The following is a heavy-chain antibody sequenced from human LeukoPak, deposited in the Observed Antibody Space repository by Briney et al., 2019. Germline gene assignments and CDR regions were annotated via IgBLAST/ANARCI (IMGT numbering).Heavy chain of an antibody. J-gene: IGHJ4*02. CDR1: GFTFSGFW. Sequence: GGSLRLSCAVSGFTFSGFWMSWSLQAPGKGLEWVASINSDGSEGYYADVVKGRFTISRDNSKNTLYLQMNSLRAEDTAVYYCARAAYDSSGYLTLWGQGTLVTVSP. CDR2: INSDGSEG. V-gene: IGHV3-7*01. D-gene: IGHD3-22*01. CDR3: ARAAYDSSGYLTL.